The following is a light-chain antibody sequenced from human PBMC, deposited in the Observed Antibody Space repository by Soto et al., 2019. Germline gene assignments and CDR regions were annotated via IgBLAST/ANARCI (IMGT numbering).Light chain of an antibody. CDR2: GAS. CDR1: QSVSSSY. CDR3: QPYGSSPYT. V-gene: IGKV3-20*01. J-gene: IGKJ2*01. Sequence: EIVLTQSPGTLSLSPGERATLSCRASQSVSSSYLGWYQQKPGQAPRLLIYGASSRATGIPDRFSGSGSGTVFTLTISTLEPADVAVYYCQPYGSSPYTFGQGTKLEIK.